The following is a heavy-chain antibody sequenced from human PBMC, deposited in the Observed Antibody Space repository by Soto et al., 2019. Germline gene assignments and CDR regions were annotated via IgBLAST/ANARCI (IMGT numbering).Heavy chain of an antibody. V-gene: IGHV4-4*07. Sequence: SETLSLTCTVSGCSISSYYWSWIRQPAGKGLEWIGRIYTSGSTNYNPSLKSRVTISVDTSKNQFSLKLSYVTAADTAVYYCASTTAYYYYYGMDVWGQGTTVTVSS. CDR2: IYTSGST. J-gene: IGHJ6*02. D-gene: IGHD5-18*01. CDR1: GCSISSYY. CDR3: ASTTAYYYYYGMDV.